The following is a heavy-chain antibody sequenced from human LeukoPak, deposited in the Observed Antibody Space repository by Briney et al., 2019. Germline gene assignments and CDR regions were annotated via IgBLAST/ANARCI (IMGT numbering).Heavy chain of an antibody. CDR2: INPNSGGT. D-gene: IGHD2-15*01. CDR3: ARSDFYCSGGSRYRYYFDY. J-gene: IGHJ4*02. V-gene: IGHV1-2*04. Sequence: ASVKVSCKASGYTFTGYYMHWVRQAPGQGLEWMGWINPNSGGTNYAQKFQGWVTMTRDTSISTAYMELSRLRSDDTAVYYCARSDFYCSGGSRYRYYFDYWGQGTLVTVSS. CDR1: GYTFTGYY.